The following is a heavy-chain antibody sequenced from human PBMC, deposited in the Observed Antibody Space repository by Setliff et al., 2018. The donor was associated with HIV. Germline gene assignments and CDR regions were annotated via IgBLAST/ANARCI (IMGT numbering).Heavy chain of an antibody. CDR3: ARDPYCPNTCYEDFTFDS. V-gene: IGHV4-61*02. CDR1: GGSISSGNYY. D-gene: IGHD2-8*01. CDR2: LYISGST. J-gene: IGHJ4*02. Sequence: SETLSLTCTVSGGSISSGNYYWSWIRQPAGKGLEWIGRLYISGSTNYNPSLKSRVTISVDASKKQFSLNLSSVTAADTAVYYCARDPYCPNTCYEDFTFDSWGQGTLVTVSS.